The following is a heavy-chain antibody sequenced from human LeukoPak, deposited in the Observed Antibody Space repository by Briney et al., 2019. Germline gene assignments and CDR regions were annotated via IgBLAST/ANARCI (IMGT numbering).Heavy chain of an antibody. D-gene: IGHD3-22*01. CDR1: GFTFSSYA. CDR3: AKKYYYDSSGFQH. CDR2: ISGSGGST. J-gene: IGHJ1*01. V-gene: IGHV3-23*01. Sequence: GGSLRLSCAASGFTFSSYAMSWVRQSPGKGLEWVSAISGSGGSTYYADSVKGRFTISRDNSKNTLYLQMNSLRAEDTAVYYCAKKYYYDSSGFQHWGQGTLVTVSS.